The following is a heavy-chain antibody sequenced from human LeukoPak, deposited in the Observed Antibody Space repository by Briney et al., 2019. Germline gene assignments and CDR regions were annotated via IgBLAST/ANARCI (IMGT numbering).Heavy chain of an antibody. CDR1: GFTFSSYS. D-gene: IGHD1-1*01. CDR2: ISDSGANT. Sequence: GGSLRLSCAASGFTFSSYSMSWVRQAPGKGLEWVSIISDSGANTYYADSVKGRFTISRDNSKNTLYLQINSLRVEDTAVYYCARDQLGAVLYFDYWGQGALVTVSS. CDR3: ARDQLGAVLYFDY. V-gene: IGHV3-23*01. J-gene: IGHJ4*02.